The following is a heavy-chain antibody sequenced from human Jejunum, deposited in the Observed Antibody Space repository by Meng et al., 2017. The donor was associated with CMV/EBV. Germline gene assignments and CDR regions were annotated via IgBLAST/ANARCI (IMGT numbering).Heavy chain of an antibody. V-gene: IGHV4-59*12. Sequence: IRDYSWTWLPQPPGKGLEWIGYIFSSGPTDYNPSLKSRVTMSVDMSKNQFSLTLTSVTAADTAVYYCARGDHCGTTACYPHWFDPWGQGTLVTVSS. J-gene: IGHJ5*02. CDR2: IFSSGPT. CDR3: ARGDHCGTTACYPHWFDP. CDR1: IRDYS. D-gene: IGHD2-2*01.